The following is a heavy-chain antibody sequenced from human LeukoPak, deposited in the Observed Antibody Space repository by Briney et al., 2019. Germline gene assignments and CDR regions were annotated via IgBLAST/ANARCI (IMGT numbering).Heavy chain of an antibody. V-gene: IGHV1-69*13. D-gene: IGHD1-7*01. CDR1: GGTFSSYA. J-gene: IGHJ6*02. CDR3: ARSRGDNWNYAFYYYGMDV. Sequence: SVKVSCKASGGTFSSYAISWVRQAPGQGLEWMGGIIPIFGTANYAQKFQGRVTITADESTSTAYMELSSLRSEDTAVYYCARSRGDNWNYAFYYYGMDVWGQGTTVTVSS. CDR2: IIPIFGTA.